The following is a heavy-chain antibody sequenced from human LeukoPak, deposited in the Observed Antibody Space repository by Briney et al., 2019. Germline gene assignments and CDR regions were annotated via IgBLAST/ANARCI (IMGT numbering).Heavy chain of an antibody. CDR2: FDPEDGET. V-gene: IGHV1-24*01. D-gene: IGHD3-22*01. Sequence: ASVKVSCKVSGYTLTELSMHWVRQAPGKGLEWMGGFDPEDGETIYAQKFQGRVTMTEDTSTDTAYMELSSLRSEDTAVYYCATDLEGKSSGYYPFDYWGQGTLVTVSS. CDR1: GYTLTELS. J-gene: IGHJ4*02. CDR3: ATDLEGKSSGYYPFDY.